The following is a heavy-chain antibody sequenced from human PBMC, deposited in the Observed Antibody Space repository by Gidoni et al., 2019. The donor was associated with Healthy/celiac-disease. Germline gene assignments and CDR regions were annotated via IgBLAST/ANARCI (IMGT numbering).Heavy chain of an antibody. V-gene: IGHV3-23*04. CDR2: ISGSGSST. D-gene: IGHD4-17*01. CDR3: AKDDFLRPFDY. J-gene: IGHJ4*02. CDR1: GFTVSSYA. Sequence: EVQLVESGGGLVQPGGSLRLSCVASGFTVSSYAMSWVRKAPGRGLEGVSAISGSGSSTYYASSVKGRFTISRDNSKNTLYLQMNSLRAEDTAVYYCAKDDFLRPFDYWGQGTLVTVSS.